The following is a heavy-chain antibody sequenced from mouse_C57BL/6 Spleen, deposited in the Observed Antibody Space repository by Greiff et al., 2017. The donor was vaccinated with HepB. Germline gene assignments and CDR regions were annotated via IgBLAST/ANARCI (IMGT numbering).Heavy chain of an antibody. CDR3: ARQNYYGRSYHFDY. CDR1: GFTFSSYG. V-gene: IGHV5-6*01. D-gene: IGHD1-1*01. CDR2: ISSGGSYT. J-gene: IGHJ2*01. Sequence: VQLQQSGGDLVKPGGSLKLSCAASGFTFSSYGMSWVRQTPDKRLEWVATISSGGSYTYYPDSVKGRFTISRDNAKNTLYLQMSSLKSEDTAMYYCARQNYYGRSYHFDYWGQGTTLTVSS.